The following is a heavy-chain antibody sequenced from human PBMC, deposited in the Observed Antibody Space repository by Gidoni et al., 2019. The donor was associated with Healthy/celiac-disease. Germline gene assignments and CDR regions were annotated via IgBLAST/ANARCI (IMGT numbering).Heavy chain of an antibody. Sequence: EVQLVESGGVVVQPGGSMRLSCAASGFTFDDYTMHWVRQAPGKGLEWVSLISWDGGSTYYADSVKGRFTISRDNSKNSLYLQMNSLRTEDTALYYCAKDSPNTGGFDYWGQGTLVTVSS. CDR3: AKDSPNTGGFDY. J-gene: IGHJ4*02. D-gene: IGHD2-8*01. CDR1: GFTFDDYT. V-gene: IGHV3-43*01. CDR2: ISWDGGST.